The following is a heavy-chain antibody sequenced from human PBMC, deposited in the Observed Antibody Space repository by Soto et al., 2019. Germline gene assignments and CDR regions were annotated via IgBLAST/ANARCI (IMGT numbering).Heavy chain of an antibody. CDR2: IWYDGSNK. V-gene: IGHV3-33*01. D-gene: IGHD3-22*01. Sequence: VQLVESGGGVVQPGRSLRLSCAASGFTFSSYGMHWVRQAPGKGLEWVAVIWYDGSNKYYADSVKGRFTISRDNSKNTLYLQMNSLRAEDTAVYYCARVRIIYYDSSPSSGYFDLWGRGTLVTVSS. CDR3: ARVRIIYYDSSPSSGYFDL. CDR1: GFTFSSYG. J-gene: IGHJ2*01.